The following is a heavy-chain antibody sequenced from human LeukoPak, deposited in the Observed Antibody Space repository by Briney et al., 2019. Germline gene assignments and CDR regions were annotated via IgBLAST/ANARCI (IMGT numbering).Heavy chain of an antibody. CDR2: IDWDDDK. D-gene: IGHD3-10*01. CDR3: ARMVRGLVYYYGMDV. V-gene: IGHV2-70*01. CDR1: GFSLSTSGMC. J-gene: IGHJ6*02. Sequence: SGPALVKPTQTLTLTCTFPGFSLSTSGMCVSWIRQPPGKALEWLALIDWDDDKYYSTSLRTRLTISKDTSKNRVVLTMTNMDPEDTATYYCARMVRGLVYYYGMDVWGQGTTVTVSS.